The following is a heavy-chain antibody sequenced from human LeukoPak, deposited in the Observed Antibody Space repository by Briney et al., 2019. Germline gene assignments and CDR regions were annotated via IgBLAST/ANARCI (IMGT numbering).Heavy chain of an antibody. CDR2: INHSGST. CDR1: GGSFRGDY. D-gene: IGHD3-3*01. J-gene: IGHJ6*03. Sequence: SETLSLTCAVYGGSFRGDYWSWIRQPPGKGLEWIGEINHSGSTNYNPSLKSRVTTSVDTSKNQFSLKLSSVTAADTAVYYCARAGLDFWSGYVDYYYYMDVWGKGTTVTVSS. V-gene: IGHV4-34*01. CDR3: ARAGLDFWSGYVDYYYYMDV.